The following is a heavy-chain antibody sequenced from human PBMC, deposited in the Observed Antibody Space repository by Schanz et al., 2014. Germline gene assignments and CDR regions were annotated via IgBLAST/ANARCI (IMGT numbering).Heavy chain of an antibody. CDR1: GGSISSGESY. D-gene: IGHD3-3*01. CDR2: IYHSGNT. CDR3: ARVSRGGVFDF. J-gene: IGHJ4*02. V-gene: IGHV4-31*03. Sequence: QLQESGPGLVKPSETLSLTCTVSGGSISSGESYWGWIRQQPGKALEWIGYIYHSGNTYFKPSLQSRLAMSVDTAKNQFSLSLSSATAADTAFYFCARVSRGGVFDFWGPGILVTVSS.